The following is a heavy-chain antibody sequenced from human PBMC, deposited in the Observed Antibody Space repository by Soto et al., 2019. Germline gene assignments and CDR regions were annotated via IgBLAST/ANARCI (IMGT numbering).Heavy chain of an antibody. Sequence: GESLKISCTGSGYSFTRYWIGWVRQVPGKGLEWMGIIYTGDSDTRYSPSFQGQVTISADKSISTAYLQWSSLKASDTAIYYCAIRGASQWLKFWGQGTLVTVSS. CDR1: GYSFTRYW. D-gene: IGHD6-19*01. J-gene: IGHJ4*02. CDR2: IYTGDSDT. V-gene: IGHV5-51*01. CDR3: AIRGASQWLKF.